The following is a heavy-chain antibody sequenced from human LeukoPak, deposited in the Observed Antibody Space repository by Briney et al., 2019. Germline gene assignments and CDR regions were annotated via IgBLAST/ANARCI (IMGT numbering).Heavy chain of an antibody. CDR3: TRDLGWLQSDY. CDR2: IKKDGSEQ. Sequence: GGSLRLSCVASGFSFSDHWMNWFRQAPGKGLEWVATIKKDGSEQYYVDSMKGRLTISRDNAKNSVYLQIHNLRAEDTAVYYCTRDLGWLQSDYWGQGTLVTVSS. V-gene: IGHV3-7*01. CDR1: GFSFSDHW. D-gene: IGHD5-24*01. J-gene: IGHJ4*02.